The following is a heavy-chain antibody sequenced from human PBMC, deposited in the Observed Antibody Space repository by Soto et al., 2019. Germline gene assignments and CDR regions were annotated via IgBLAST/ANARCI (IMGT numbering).Heavy chain of an antibody. V-gene: IGHV4-31*03. Sequence: SETLSLTCTVSGASISSGRSYWSWIRQHPGKGLEWIGYMFYSGSTYYHPSLKSRVNISADTSKNQFSLRLTSVTPADTAVYYCARDNGYGHLLSWGQGTLVTVSS. CDR1: GASISSGRSY. CDR3: ARDNGYGHLLS. CDR2: MFYSGST. D-gene: IGHD5-12*01. J-gene: IGHJ4*02.